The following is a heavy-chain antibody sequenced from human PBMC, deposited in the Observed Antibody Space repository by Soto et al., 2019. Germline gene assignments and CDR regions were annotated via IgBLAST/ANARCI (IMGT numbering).Heavy chain of an antibody. CDR2: IYYSGST. J-gene: IGHJ6*02. CDR1: GGSISSSSYY. V-gene: IGHV4-39*01. CDR3: ASRTRSYYYYGMDV. Sequence: SETLSLTCTVSGGSISSSSYYWGWIRQPPGKGLEWIGSIYYSGSTYYNPSLKSRVTISADTSKNQFSLKLSSVTAADTAVYYCASRTRSYYYYGMDVWGQGTTLTVSS.